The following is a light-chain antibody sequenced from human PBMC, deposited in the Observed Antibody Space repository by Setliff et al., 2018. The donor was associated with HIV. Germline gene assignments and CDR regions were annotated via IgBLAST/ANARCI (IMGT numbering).Light chain of an antibody. Sequence: IQMTQSPSSLSASIGDRVTITCRASQGISNSVAWYQQNPGKAPKLLVYEASTLQSGVPSRFSGSGSGTDYTLAISGLQPEDFAVYYCQQYYNTPCTFGPGTKVDIK. V-gene: IGKV1-NL1*01. J-gene: IGKJ3*01. CDR1: QGISNS. CDR2: EAS. CDR3: QQYYNTPCT.